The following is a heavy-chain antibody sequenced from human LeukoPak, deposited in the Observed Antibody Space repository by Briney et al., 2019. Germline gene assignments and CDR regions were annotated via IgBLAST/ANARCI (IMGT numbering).Heavy chain of an antibody. CDR2: ISYDGSNK. D-gene: IGHD2-15*01. J-gene: IGHJ5*02. Sequence: GGSLRLSCAASGFTFSSYAMHWVRQAPGKGLEWVAVISYDGSNKYYADSVKGRFTISRDNSKNTLYLQMNSLRAEDTAVYYCARDADIGWFDPWGQGTLVTVSS. V-gene: IGHV3-30-3*01. CDR3: ARDADIGWFDP. CDR1: GFTFSSYA.